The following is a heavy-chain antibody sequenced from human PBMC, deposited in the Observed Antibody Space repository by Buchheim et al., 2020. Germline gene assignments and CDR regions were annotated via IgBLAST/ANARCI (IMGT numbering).Heavy chain of an antibody. Sequence: EVQLVESGGDLVQPGGSLRLSCAASGFTSGLTFSTYSMNWVRQAPGKGLEWVSKITGSSSHISYADSVKGRFTISRDNAKNSLYLQMNSLRADDTAVYYCAGEGSGSYFAHWGQGAL. D-gene: IGHD1-26*01. J-gene: IGHJ4*02. V-gene: IGHV3-48*01. CDR2: ITGSSSHI. CDR3: AGEGSGSYFAH. CDR1: GFTSGLTFSTYS.